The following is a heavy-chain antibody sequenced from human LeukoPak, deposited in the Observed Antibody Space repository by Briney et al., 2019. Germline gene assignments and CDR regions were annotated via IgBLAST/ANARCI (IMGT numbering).Heavy chain of an antibody. CDR2: IRYDGSNK. CDR1: GFTFSSYG. CDR3: ARDSPYSSSGTIDY. D-gene: IGHD6-13*01. J-gene: IGHJ4*02. Sequence: GGSLRLSCAASGFTFSSYGMHWVCQAPGKGLEWVAFIRYDGSNKYYADSVKGRFTISRDNSKNTLYLQMNSLRAEDTAVYYCARDSPYSSSGTIDYWGQGTLVTVSS. V-gene: IGHV3-30*02.